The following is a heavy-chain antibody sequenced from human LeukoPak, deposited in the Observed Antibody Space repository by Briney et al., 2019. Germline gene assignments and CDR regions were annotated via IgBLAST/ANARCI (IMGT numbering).Heavy chain of an antibody. V-gene: IGHV4-39*07. CDR2: IYYSGST. D-gene: IGHD5-18*01. CDR1: GGSISSNSYY. J-gene: IGHJ3*02. CDR3: AREDTATGDDAFDI. Sequence: SETLSLTCAVSGGSISSNSYYWGWIRQPPGKGLEWIGSIYYSGSTYYNPSLKSRVTISVDTSKNQFSLKLSSVTAADTAVYYCAREDTATGDDAFDIWGQGTTVTVSS.